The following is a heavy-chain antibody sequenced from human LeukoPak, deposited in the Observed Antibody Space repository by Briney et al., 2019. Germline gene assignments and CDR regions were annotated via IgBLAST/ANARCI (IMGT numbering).Heavy chain of an antibody. J-gene: IGHJ4*02. D-gene: IGHD3-16*01. CDR2: MNPNSGNT. V-gene: IGHV1-8*01. Sequence: ASVKVSCKASGYTFTSYDINWVRQATGQGLEWMGWMNPNSGNTGYAQKFQGRVTMTRDTSISTAYMELSRLRSDDTAVYYCARDEYDYVWGSYSPGEQYYGYWGQGTLVTVSS. CDR1: GYTFTSYD. CDR3: ARDEYDYVWGSYSPGEQYYGY.